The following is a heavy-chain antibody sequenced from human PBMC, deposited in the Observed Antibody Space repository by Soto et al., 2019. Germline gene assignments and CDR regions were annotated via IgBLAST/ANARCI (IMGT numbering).Heavy chain of an antibody. CDR2: IYYSGST. CDR1: GGSISSSSYY. V-gene: IGHV4-39*01. CDR3: ARQSASDSNWFDP. J-gene: IGHJ5*02. Sequence: QLQLQESGPGLVKPSETLSLTCTVSGGSISSSSYYWGWIRQPPGKGLEWIGSIYYSGSTYYNPSLKRRVTISVDTSKNQFSLKLSSVTAADPAVYYCARQSASDSNWFDPWGQGTLVTVSS.